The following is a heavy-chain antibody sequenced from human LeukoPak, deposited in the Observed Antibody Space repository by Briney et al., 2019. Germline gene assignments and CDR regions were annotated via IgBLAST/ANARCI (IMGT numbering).Heavy chain of an antibody. CDR1: GGSISSSSYY. CDR2: IYYSGST. V-gene: IGHV4-39*07. Sequence: SETLSLTCTVSGGSISSSSYYWGWIRQPPGKGLEWIGSIYYSGSTYYNPSLKSRVTISVDTSKNQFSLKLSSVTAADTAVYYCARDPPITMVRGGIDYWGQGTLVTVSS. J-gene: IGHJ4*02. D-gene: IGHD3-10*01. CDR3: ARDPPITMVRGGIDY.